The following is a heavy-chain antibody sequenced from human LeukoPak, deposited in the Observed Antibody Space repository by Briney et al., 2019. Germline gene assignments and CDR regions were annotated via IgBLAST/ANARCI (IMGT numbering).Heavy chain of an antibody. CDR2: IYYSGST. V-gene: IGHV4-59*01. D-gene: IGHD3-10*01. J-gene: IGHJ1*01. Sequence: RSSETLSLTCTVSGGSISSYYWSWIRQPPGKGLEWIGYIYYSGSTNYNPSLKSRVTISVDTSKNQFSLKLSSVTAADTAVYYCARGRYYGSDWGQGTLATVSS. CDR1: GGSISSYY. CDR3: ARGRYYGSD.